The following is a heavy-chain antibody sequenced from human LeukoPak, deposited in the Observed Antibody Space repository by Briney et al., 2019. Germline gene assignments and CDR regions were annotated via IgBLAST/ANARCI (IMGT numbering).Heavy chain of an antibody. CDR3: ARDQTVAGTFDY. V-gene: IGHV4-59*01. D-gene: IGHD6-19*01. J-gene: IGHJ4*02. Sequence: NASETLSLTCTVSGGSISSYYWSWIRQPPGKGLEWIGYIYYSGSTNYNPSLKSRVTISVDTSKNQFSLKLSSVTAADTAVYYCARDQTVAGTFDYWGQGTLVTVSS. CDR2: IYYSGST. CDR1: GGSISSYY.